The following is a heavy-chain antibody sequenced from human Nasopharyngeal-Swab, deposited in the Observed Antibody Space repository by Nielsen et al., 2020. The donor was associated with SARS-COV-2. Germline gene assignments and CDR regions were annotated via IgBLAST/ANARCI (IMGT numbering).Heavy chain of an antibody. J-gene: IGHJ3*02. CDR2: ISYDGSNK. CDR1: GFTFSSYG. CDR3: ASGGYDFPYYYDRSGYSSAFDI. D-gene: IGHD3-22*01. Sequence: GESLKISCAASGFTFSSYGMHWVRQAPGKGLEWVAVISYDGSNKYYADSVKGRFTISRDNSKNTLYLQMNSLRAGDTAVYYCASGGYDFPYYYDRSGYSSAFDIWGQGTMVTVSS. V-gene: IGHV3-30*03.